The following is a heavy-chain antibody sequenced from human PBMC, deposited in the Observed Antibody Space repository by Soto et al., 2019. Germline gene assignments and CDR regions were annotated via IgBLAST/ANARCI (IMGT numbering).Heavy chain of an antibody. CDR1: GFSFSSFA. J-gene: IGHJ6*02. V-gene: IGHV3-23*01. Sequence: PGGFLRLSCAASGFSFSSFAMNWVRQAPGKGLEWVSIISGSADSTFYADSVKGRFTISRDNSKSTLYLQINSLRAEDTAVYYCAKTRGAMIYAISVYGMDVWGQGTTVTVSS. D-gene: IGHD2-8*01. CDR2: ISGSADST. CDR3: AKTRGAMIYAISVYGMDV.